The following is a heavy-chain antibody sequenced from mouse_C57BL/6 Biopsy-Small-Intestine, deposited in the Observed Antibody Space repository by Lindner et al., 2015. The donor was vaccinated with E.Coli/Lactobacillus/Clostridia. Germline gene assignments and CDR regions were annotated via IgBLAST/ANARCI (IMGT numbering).Heavy chain of an antibody. Sequence: VQLQESGPELVKPGTSVKISCKASGYSFTDYYIQWVKQSPEKSLEWIGEINPGTGETTYNQKFKAKATLTIDKSSTTAYMQLKSPTSGDSAVYYCAKGAYSPCLSCWGQGTLVTVSA. CDR3: AKGAYSPCLSC. CDR2: INPGTGET. V-gene: IGHV1-42*01. CDR1: GYSFTDYY. J-gene: IGHJ3*01. D-gene: IGHD6-2*01.